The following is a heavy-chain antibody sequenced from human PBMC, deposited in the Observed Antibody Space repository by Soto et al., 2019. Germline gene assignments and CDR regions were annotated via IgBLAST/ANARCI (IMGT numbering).Heavy chain of an antibody. CDR1: GFTFSDHY. J-gene: IGHJ4*01. CDR3: ARDGGKGAYFDY. CDR2: IRNKANSYTT. V-gene: IGHV3-72*01. D-gene: IGHD1-26*01. Sequence: EVQLVESGGGLVQPGGSQRLSCAASGFTFSDHYMDWVRQAPGKGLGWVGRIRNKANSYTTDYAASVKGRFTIPRDDSKDSRYLQMSSLKTEDTAIYYCARDGGKGAYFDYWGHGTLATVSS.